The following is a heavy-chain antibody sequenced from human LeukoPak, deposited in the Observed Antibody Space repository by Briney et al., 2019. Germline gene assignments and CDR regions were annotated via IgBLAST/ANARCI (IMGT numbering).Heavy chain of an antibody. J-gene: IGHJ4*02. CDR1: GGSISSGDYY. Sequence: SETLSLTCTVSGGSISSGDYYWSWIRQPPGKGLEWIGYVYYSGSTYYNPSLKSRVTISVDTSKNQFSLKLSSVTAADTAVYYCARDRGRGFGDPPSLDYWGQGTLVTVSS. V-gene: IGHV4-30-4*01. D-gene: IGHD3-10*01. CDR2: VYYSGST. CDR3: ARDRGRGFGDPPSLDY.